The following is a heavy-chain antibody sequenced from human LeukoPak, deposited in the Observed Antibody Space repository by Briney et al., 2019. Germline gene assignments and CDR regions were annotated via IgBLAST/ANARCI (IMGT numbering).Heavy chain of an antibody. Sequence: GGPLRLSCAGSGFALKSYSLSWVRQAPGKGLEWVSSISSTSAYIYYADSVKGRFTISRDNVDNLVYLQMNSLGAEGTAVYYCARVAVSGPTGWFDSWGQGTLVIVSS. D-gene: IGHD2-8*02. CDR1: GFALKSYS. CDR2: ISSTSAYI. CDR3: ARVAVSGPTGWFDS. J-gene: IGHJ5*01. V-gene: IGHV3-21*01.